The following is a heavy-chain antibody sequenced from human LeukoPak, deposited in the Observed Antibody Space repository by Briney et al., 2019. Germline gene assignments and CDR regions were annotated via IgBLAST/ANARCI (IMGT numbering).Heavy chain of an antibody. V-gene: IGHV3-30-3*01. CDR2: ISYDGNNK. CDR3: ARDAMTAGYFDY. CDR1: GFTFSSYA. J-gene: IGHJ4*02. Sequence: GRSLRLSCAASGFTFSSYALHWVRQAPGKGLEWVAVISYDGNNKYYADSVKGRFTISRDNSKNTLYLQMNSLRGEDTAVYYCARDAMTAGYFDYWGQGTLVTVSS. D-gene: IGHD2-2*01.